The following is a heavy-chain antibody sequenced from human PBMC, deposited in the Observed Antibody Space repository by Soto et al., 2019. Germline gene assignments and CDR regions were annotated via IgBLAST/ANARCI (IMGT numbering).Heavy chain of an antibody. J-gene: IGHJ1*01. V-gene: IGHV1-18*01. CDR1: GYTFTSYG. CDR3: AWGIAVAGPFPEYFQH. D-gene: IGHD6-19*01. CDR2: ISAYNGNT. Sequence: ASVKVSCKASGYTFTSYGISWVRQAPGQGLEWMGWISAYNGNTNYAQKLQGRVTMTTDTSTSTAYMELRSLRSDDTAVYYCAWGIAVAGPFPEYFQHWGQGTLVTVS.